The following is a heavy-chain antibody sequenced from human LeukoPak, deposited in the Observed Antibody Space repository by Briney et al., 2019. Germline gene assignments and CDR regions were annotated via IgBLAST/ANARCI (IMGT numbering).Heavy chain of an antibody. V-gene: IGHV3-30*18. D-gene: IGHD2-15*01. Sequence: GGSLRLSCAASGFTFSSYGTHWVRQAPGKGLEWVAVISYDGSNKYYADSVKGRFTISRDNSKNTLYLQMNSLRAEDTAVYYCAKGGVAATRGPFDYWGQGTLVTVSS. J-gene: IGHJ4*02. CDR1: GFTFSSYG. CDR3: AKGGVAATRGPFDY. CDR2: ISYDGSNK.